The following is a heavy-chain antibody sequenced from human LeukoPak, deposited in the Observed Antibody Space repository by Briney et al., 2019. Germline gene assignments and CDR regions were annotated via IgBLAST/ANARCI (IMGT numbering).Heavy chain of an antibody. J-gene: IGHJ3*02. V-gene: IGHV4-59*01. CDR3: ARESGSYSGGIDAFDI. Sequence: SETLSLTCTVSGGSISPYYWSWIRQPPGKGLEWIGYIDYSGSTNYNPSLKSRVTISVDTSKNQFSLKLSSVTAADTAVYYCARESGSYSGGIDAFDIWGQGTMVTVSS. CDR2: IDYSGST. CDR1: GGSISPYY. D-gene: IGHD1-26*01.